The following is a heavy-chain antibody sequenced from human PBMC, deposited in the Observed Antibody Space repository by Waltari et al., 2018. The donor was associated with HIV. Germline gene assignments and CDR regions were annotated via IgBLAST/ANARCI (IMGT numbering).Heavy chain of an antibody. Sequence: EVQLLESGGGLVQPGGSLRLSCAASGFPFSSYAMIWVRQAPGKGLEWVSVISGRGGSTYYADSVKGRFTISRDNSKNTLYLQMNSLRAEDTAVYYCAKDDPYSSGENYWGQGTLVTVSS. J-gene: IGHJ4*02. CDR1: GFPFSSYA. CDR3: AKDDPYSSGENY. CDR2: ISGRGGST. D-gene: IGHD6-19*01. V-gene: IGHV3-23*01.